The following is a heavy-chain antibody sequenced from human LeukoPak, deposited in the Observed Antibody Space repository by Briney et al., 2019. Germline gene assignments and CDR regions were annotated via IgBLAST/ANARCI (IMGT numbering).Heavy chain of an antibody. V-gene: IGHV3-74*01. CDR3: ARGRAYTQDY. J-gene: IGHJ4*02. CDR1: GFTFSTYA. D-gene: IGHD4-11*01. CDR2: IKIDGSSA. Sequence: GGSLRLSCAASGFTFSTYAMSWVRQAPGKGLVWVSHIKIDGSSATYADSVKGRFTISRDDAKNTLYLQMNSLRAEDTAVYYCARGRAYTQDYWGQGTLVTVSS.